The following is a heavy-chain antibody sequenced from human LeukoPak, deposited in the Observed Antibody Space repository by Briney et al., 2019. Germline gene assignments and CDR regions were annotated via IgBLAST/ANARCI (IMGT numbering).Heavy chain of an antibody. J-gene: IGHJ4*02. V-gene: IGHV3-48*04. D-gene: IGHD3-10*01. Sequence: GGSLRLSCAASGFTFSSYSMNWVRQAPGKGLEWVSYISSSSSTIYYADSVKGRFTISRDNAKNSLYLQMNSLRAEDTAVYYCARVGDYYYGSGSYDYWGQGTLVTVSS. CDR1: GFTFSSYS. CDR3: ARVGDYYYGSGSYDY. CDR2: ISSSSSTI.